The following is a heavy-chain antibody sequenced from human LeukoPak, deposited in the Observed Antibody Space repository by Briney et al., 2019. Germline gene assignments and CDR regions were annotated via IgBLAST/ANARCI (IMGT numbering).Heavy chain of an antibody. CDR3: ARASRGYSGYEIDP. V-gene: IGHV3-9*01. Sequence: GRSLRLSCAASGFTFDDYAMHWVRQAPGKGLEWVSGISWNSGSIGYADSVKGRFTISRDNAKNSLYLQMNSLRAEDTALYYCARASRGYSGYEIDPWGQGTLVTVSS. CDR2: ISWNSGSI. D-gene: IGHD5-12*01. J-gene: IGHJ5*02. CDR1: GFTFDDYA.